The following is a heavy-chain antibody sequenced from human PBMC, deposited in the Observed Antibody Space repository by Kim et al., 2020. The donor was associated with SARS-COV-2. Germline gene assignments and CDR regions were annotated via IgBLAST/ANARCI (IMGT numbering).Heavy chain of an antibody. J-gene: IGHJ6*02. V-gene: IGHV3-48*02. CDR1: GFTFSSYS. D-gene: IGHD2-2*01. CDR2: ISSSSSTI. CDR3: ARDQTVPAAPPNYYYYGMDV. Sequence: GGSLRLSCAASGFTFSSYSMNWVRQAPGKGLEWVSYISSSSSTIYYADSVKGRFTISRDNAKNSLYLQMNSLRDEDTAVYYCARDQTVPAAPPNYYYYGMDVWGQGTTVTVSS.